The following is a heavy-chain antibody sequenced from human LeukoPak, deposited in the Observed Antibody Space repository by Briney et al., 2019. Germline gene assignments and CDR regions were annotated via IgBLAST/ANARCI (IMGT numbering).Heavy chain of an antibody. CDR3: ARDPYDSSGPDY. D-gene: IGHD3-22*01. CDR2: INPNSGGT. CDR1: GYTFTGYY. V-gene: IGHV1-2*06. J-gene: IGHJ4*02. Sequence: GASVKVSCKASGYTFTGYYMHWVRQAHGQGLEWMGRINPNSGGTNYAQKFQGRVTMTRATSISTAYMELSRLRSDDTAVYYCARDPYDSSGPDYWGQGTLVTVSS.